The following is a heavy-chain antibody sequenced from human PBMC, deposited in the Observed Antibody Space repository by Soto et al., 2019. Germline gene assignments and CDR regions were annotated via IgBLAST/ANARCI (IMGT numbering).Heavy chain of an antibody. J-gene: IGHJ4*02. V-gene: IGHV1-18*01. D-gene: IGHD4-17*01. CDR2: IYPKEGRI. CDR3: ARDIDYDIDY. CDR1: GYIFNNYG. Sequence: QVQLVQSGAEVQRPGASVKVSCEASGYIFNNYGITWVRQAPGQGLEWLGWIYPKEGRINFAQKFQGRVTLNTDTSTTTAYMELRSLRFDDSAVYFCARDIDYDIDYWGQGTLVTVSS.